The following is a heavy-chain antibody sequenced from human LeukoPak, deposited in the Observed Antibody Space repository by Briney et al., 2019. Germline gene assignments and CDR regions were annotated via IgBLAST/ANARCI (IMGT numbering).Heavy chain of an antibody. V-gene: IGHV1-18*01. J-gene: IGHJ6*02. CDR1: GYTFTSYG. CDR3: ARGLSPRGYYYYGMDV. Sequence: ASVKVSCKASGYTFTSYGISWVRQAPGQGLEWMGWISAYNGNTNYAQKLQGRVTMTTDTSTSTAYMELRSLRSDDTAVYYCARGLSPRGYYYYGMDVWGQGTTVTVSS. CDR2: ISAYNGNT. D-gene: IGHD3-10*01.